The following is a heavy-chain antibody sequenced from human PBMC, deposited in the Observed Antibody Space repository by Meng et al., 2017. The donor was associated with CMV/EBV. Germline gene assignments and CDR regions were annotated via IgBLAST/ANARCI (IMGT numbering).Heavy chain of an antibody. CDR1: GFSLRTSGVG. CDR2: IYWNDDK. CDR3: AHRRQHLQGRGFDY. Sequence: SGPTLVHPTQTLTLTCTFSGFSLRTSGVGVGWIRQPPGKALEWLALIYWNDDKRYSPSLKSRLTITKDTSNNQVVLTMTNMDPVDTATYYCAHRRQHLQGRGFDYWGQGTLVTVSS. V-gene: IGHV2-5*01. J-gene: IGHJ4*02. D-gene: IGHD3-10*01.